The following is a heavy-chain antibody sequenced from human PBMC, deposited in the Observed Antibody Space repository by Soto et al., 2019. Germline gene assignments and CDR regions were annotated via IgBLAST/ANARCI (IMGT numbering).Heavy chain of an antibody. J-gene: IGHJ6*03. CDR3: ARQGGYCSSTSCSYYYYYYMDV. Sequence: PSETLSLTCTVSGGSISSYYWSWIRQPPGKGLEWIGYIYYSGSTNYNPSLKSRVTISVDTSKSQFSLKLSSVTAADTAVYYCARQGGYCSSTSCSYYYYYYMDVWGKGTTVTVSS. CDR2: IYYSGST. D-gene: IGHD2-2*01. CDR1: GGSISSYY. V-gene: IGHV4-59*08.